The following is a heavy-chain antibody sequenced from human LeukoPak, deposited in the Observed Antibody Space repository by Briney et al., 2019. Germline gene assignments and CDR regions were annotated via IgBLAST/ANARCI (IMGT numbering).Heavy chain of an antibody. D-gene: IGHD2-21*02. CDR3: ARGGVTRGPYYFDY. Sequence: PGGSLRLSCAASGFTFSNYWMHWVRQAPGKGLVWVLRINSDESSASYADSVKGRFTISRDNAKNTLYLQMNSLKAEDTAVYYCARGGVTRGPYYFDYWGQGTLVTVSS. CDR2: INSDESSA. J-gene: IGHJ4*02. V-gene: IGHV3-74*01. CDR1: GFTFSNYW.